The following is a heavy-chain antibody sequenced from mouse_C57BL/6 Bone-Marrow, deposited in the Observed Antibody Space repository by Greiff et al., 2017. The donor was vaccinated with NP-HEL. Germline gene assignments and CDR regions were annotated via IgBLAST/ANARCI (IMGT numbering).Heavy chain of an antibody. Sequence: EVQLVESGGGLVKPGGSLKLSCAASGFTFSSYAMSWVRQTPEKRLEWVATISDGGSYTYYPDNVKGRFTISRDHAKNNLYLQMSHLKSEDTAMYYCARLTVYAMDYWGQGTSVTVSS. D-gene: IGHD4-1*01. CDR3: ARLTVYAMDY. CDR2: ISDGGSYT. CDR1: GFTFSSYA. V-gene: IGHV5-4*01. J-gene: IGHJ4*01.